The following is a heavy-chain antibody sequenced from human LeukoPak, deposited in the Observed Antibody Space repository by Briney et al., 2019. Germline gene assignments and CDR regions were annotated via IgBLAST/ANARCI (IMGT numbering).Heavy chain of an antibody. CDR3: ARSDSGGAARGIQY. CDR2: IYPGDSNI. Sequence: GESLKISCQGSAYIFSNYWIGWVRQMPGKGLEWMAIIYPGDSNIRYSPSFQGQVTISADKSISTTYLQWSSLKTSDSGIYYCARSDSGGAARGIQYWGQGALVTVTS. D-gene: IGHD1-26*01. CDR1: AYIFSNYW. V-gene: IGHV5-51*01. J-gene: IGHJ1*01.